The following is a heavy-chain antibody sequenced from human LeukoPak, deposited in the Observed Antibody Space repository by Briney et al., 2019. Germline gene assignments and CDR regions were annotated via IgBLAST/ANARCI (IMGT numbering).Heavy chain of an antibody. J-gene: IGHJ6*02. Sequence: SETLSLTCTVSGGSISSSSHYWGWIRQPPGKGLEWIGEINHSGSTNYNPSLKSRVTISVDTSKNQFSLKLSSVTAADTAVYYCARENYYGSGSYSTLIYYYGMDVWGQGTTVTVSS. D-gene: IGHD3-10*01. CDR3: ARENYYGSGSYSTLIYYYGMDV. V-gene: IGHV4-39*07. CDR2: INHSGST. CDR1: GGSISSSSHY.